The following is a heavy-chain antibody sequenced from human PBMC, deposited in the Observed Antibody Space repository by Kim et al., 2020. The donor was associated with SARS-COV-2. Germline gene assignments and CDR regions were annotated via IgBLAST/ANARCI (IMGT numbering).Heavy chain of an antibody. V-gene: IGHV1-3*01. Sequence: ASVKVSCKASGYTFTSYAMHWVRQAPGQRLEWMGWINAGNGNTKYSQKFQGRVTITRDISASTAYMELSSLRSEDTAVYYCARKKTYGAAAAHLDYWGQGTLVTVSS. CDR2: INAGNGNT. CDR3: ARKKTYGAAAAHLDY. J-gene: IGHJ4*02. D-gene: IGHD6-13*01. CDR1: GYTFTSYA.